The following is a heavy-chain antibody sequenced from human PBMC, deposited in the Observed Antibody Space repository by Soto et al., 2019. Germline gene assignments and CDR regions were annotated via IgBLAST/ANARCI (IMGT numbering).Heavy chain of an antibody. J-gene: IGHJ4*02. CDR2: ITPMFGTP. Sequence: QAQLVHSGAEVKKPGSSVKVSCKASGGTFSRYTITWVRQAPGQGLEWMGGITPMFGTPNYAQKFQGRVTITADESTSTAYMELSRLRSEDTAMYYCARDGTLYDSSAYYYLYWGQGTLVTVSS. V-gene: IGHV1-69*01. CDR1: GGTFSRYT. CDR3: ARDGTLYDSSAYYYLY. D-gene: IGHD3-22*01.